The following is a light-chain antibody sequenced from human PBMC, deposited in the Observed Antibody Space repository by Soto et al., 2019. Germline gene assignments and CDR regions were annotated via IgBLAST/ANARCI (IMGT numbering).Light chain of an antibody. J-gene: IGKJ5*01. V-gene: IGKV3-15*01. CDR1: ESVRSK. CDR3: QQYNSWPPIT. CDR2: GSS. Sequence: EIVLTQSPATLSVSPLEGVPLXWRASESVRSKVAWYQQKPGQAPRLLIYGSSTRATGIPDRFRGSGSGTEYTLTISSLQSEDFAVYYCQQYNSWPPITFGQGTRLENK.